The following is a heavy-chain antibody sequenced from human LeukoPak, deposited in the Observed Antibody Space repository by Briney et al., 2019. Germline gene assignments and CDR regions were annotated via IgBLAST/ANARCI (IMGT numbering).Heavy chain of an antibody. CDR1: GFTFSNYW. J-gene: IGHJ4*02. D-gene: IGHD1-26*01. V-gene: IGHV3-74*01. CDR2: INSDGSST. Sequence: GGSLTLSCAASGFTFSNYWMHWVRPAPGKGLVWVSRINSDGSSTNYADSVKGRFTISRDNAKNTLYLQMNSLRAEDTAVYYCARDGGSYLNYFDYWGQGTLVTVSS. CDR3: ARDGGSYLNYFDY.